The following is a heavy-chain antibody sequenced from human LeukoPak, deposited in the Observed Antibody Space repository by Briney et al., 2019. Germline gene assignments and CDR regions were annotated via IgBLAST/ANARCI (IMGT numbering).Heavy chain of an antibody. J-gene: IGHJ3*02. D-gene: IGHD2-15*01. Sequence: PSETLSLTCTVSGGSIHSYFWSWIRQPAGKALEWLGRIYSSGSTNYNPSLKSRVTMSVDTSKNQFSLKLTSVTAADTAVYYCARGGYCSGGNCYSDAFDIWGQGTLVTVSS. V-gene: IGHV4-4*07. CDR3: ARGGYCSGGNCYSDAFDI. CDR1: GGSIHSYF. CDR2: IYSSGST.